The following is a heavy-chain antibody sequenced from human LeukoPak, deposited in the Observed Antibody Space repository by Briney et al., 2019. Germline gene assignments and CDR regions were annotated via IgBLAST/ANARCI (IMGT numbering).Heavy chain of an antibody. CDR1: GLTFSYYA. Sequence: GGSLRLSCAASGLTFSYYAMTWVRQAPGRGLEWVSGISGSGGSTYYAGSVKGRFTISRDNSRNTLFLQMNSLRAEDTAIYYCATQTYYGSGSVPDYWGQGTLVTVSS. V-gene: IGHV3-23*01. CDR3: ATQTYYGSGSVPDY. D-gene: IGHD3-10*01. CDR2: ISGSGGST. J-gene: IGHJ4*02.